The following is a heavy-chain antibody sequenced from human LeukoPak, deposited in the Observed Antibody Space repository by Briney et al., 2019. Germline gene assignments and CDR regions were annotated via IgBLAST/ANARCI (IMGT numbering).Heavy chain of an antibody. Sequence: SETLSLTCTVSGGSISSYYWSWIRQPAGKGLEWIGRIYTSGSTNYNPSLKSRCTISVDTSENQFSLKLSSVTAADTAVYYCARGPKKIGFGSGSYFPGYYYYYMDVWGKGTTVTISS. CDR2: IYTSGST. V-gene: IGHV4-4*07. CDR1: GGSISSYY. D-gene: IGHD3-10*01. CDR3: ARGPKKIGFGSGSYFPGYYYYYMDV. J-gene: IGHJ6*03.